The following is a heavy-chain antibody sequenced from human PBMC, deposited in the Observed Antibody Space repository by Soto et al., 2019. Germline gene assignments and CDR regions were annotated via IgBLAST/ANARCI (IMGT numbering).Heavy chain of an antibody. V-gene: IGHV3-23*01. CDR3: AKDDFSICNGPAYNFDMDV. CDR1: GFTVSNYA. CDR2: VTRGGSA. Sequence: PGGSLRLSCAASGFTVSNYAMTWVRQAPGKGLEWVSGVTRGGSAYYADSVKGRFTISRDNSKNTVFLQMNSLRAEDTAIYYCAKDDFSICNGPAYNFDMDVWGQGTTVTVSS. D-gene: IGHD2-15*01. J-gene: IGHJ6*02.